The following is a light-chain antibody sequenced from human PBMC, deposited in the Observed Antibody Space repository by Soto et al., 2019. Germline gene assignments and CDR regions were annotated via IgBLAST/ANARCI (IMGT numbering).Light chain of an antibody. J-gene: IGLJ1*01. CDR1: SSDVGGYNY. Sequence: QSALTQPPSASGSPGQSVTISCTGTSSDVGGYNYVSWYQQHPGKAPKLMIYEVSKRPSGVPDRFSGSKSGNTASLTVSGLQAEDEADYYCSSYSSSNNYDFGTGTKVTVL. CDR3: SSYSSSNNYD. CDR2: EVS. V-gene: IGLV2-8*01.